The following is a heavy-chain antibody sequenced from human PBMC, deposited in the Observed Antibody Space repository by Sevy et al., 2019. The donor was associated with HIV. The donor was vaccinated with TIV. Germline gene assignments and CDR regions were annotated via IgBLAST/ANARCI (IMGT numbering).Heavy chain of an antibody. CDR2: IKSKTDGGTT. V-gene: IGHV3-15*01. Sequence: GGSLRLSCAASEFTVSSKYMSWVRQAPGKGLEWVGRIKSKTDGGTTDYAAPVKGRFTISRDDSKNTLYLQMNSLKTEDTAVYYCTTVFRSGYDFEDAFDIWGQGTMVTVSS. CDR3: TTVFRSGYDFEDAFDI. CDR1: EFTVSSKY. D-gene: IGHD5-12*01. J-gene: IGHJ3*02.